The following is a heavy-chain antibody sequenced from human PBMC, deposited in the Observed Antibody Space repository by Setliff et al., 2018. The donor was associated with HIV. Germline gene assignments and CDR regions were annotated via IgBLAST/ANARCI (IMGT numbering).Heavy chain of an antibody. D-gene: IGHD2-21*02. J-gene: IGHJ6*03. Sequence: SETLSLTCTVSGGSISSGDYYWSWIRQPPGKGLEWIGYIYYSGSTYYNPSLKSRVTISVDTSKNQFSLKLSSVTAADTAVYYCARGVLITKRVTQTGGYYYYTDVWGKGTTVTVS. CDR1: GGSISSGDYY. CDR3: ARGVLITKRVTQTGGYYYYTDV. V-gene: IGHV4-30-4*08. CDR2: IYYSGST.